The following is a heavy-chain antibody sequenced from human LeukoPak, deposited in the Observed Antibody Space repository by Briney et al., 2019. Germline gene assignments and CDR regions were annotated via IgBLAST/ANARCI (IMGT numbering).Heavy chain of an antibody. CDR1: GFTFSSYA. D-gene: IGHD3-22*01. J-gene: IGHJ5*02. CDR3: ARDLGQYYDTSDNWFDP. CDR2: IRYDGDNK. Sequence: GTSLRLSCAASGFTFSSYAIHWVRQPPGKGLEWVAFIRYDGDNKFYADSVKGRFTLSRDNSKNTVYLQMDSLRAEDMAVYYCARDLGQYYDTSDNWFDPWGQGTLVTVSS. V-gene: IGHV3-30*04.